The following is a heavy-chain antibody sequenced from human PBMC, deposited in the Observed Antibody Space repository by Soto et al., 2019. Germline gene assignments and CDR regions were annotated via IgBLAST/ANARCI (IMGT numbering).Heavy chain of an antibody. CDR2: INHSGST. J-gene: IGHJ5*02. CDR3: ARGRSTPVIPPDPNWFDP. D-gene: IGHD2-2*01. Sequence: QVQLQQWGAGLLKPSETLSLTCAVYGGSFSGYYWNWIRQPPEKGLEWIGEINHSGSTNYNPSLRSRVTISVDPAQNQFSLRLSSVTAAGTALYYRARGRSTPVIPPDPNWFDPWGQGTLVTVSS. CDR1: GGSFSGYY. V-gene: IGHV4-34*01.